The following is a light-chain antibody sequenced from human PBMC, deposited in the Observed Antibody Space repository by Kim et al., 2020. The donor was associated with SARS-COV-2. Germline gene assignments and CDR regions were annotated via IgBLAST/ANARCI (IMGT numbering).Light chain of an antibody. CDR2: KAS. J-gene: IGKJ2*01. Sequence: DVQLTQSPSTLSASVGDRVTITCRASQRITTWLAWYQQKPGKAPKLLIYKASTLDTGVPSRFSGSGSETEFTLTISSLQPDDFATYFCQQHFSYPHTFGQGTKLEI. CDR1: QRITTW. CDR3: QQHFSYPHT. V-gene: IGKV1-5*03.